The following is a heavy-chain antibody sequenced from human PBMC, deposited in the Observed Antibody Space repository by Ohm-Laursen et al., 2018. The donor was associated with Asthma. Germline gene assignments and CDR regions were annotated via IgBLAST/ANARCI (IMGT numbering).Heavy chain of an antibody. Sequence: SETLSLTCTVSGASVSSDSFYWSWIRQPPGKGLDWIGYVFSSWTTHYNASLKSRVTISIDKSKNQFSLKLSSVTAADTAVYYCASSSGSRSSHTVDYWGQGTLVTVSA. D-gene: IGHD2-2*01. CDR2: VFSSWTT. CDR3: ASSSGSRSSHTVDY. J-gene: IGHJ4*02. V-gene: IGHV4-61*01. CDR1: GASVSSDSFY.